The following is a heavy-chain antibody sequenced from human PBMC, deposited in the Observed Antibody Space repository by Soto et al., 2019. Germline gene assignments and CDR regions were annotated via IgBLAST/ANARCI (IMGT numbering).Heavy chain of an antibody. CDR1: GASVNSGDYY. V-gene: IGHV4-30-4*01. D-gene: IGHD3-22*01. CDR2: IHYSETI. J-gene: IGHJ3*02. Sequence: QVQLQESGPGLVKASQTLSLTCTVSGASVNSGDYYWSWVRQPPGRGLEWIGYIHYSETIYYNPSLKSRVQILVVTFKNQFSLEVSSVTAADTAVYYCARAHRYYDYPDIWGLGTTVTVSS. CDR3: ARAHRYYDYPDI.